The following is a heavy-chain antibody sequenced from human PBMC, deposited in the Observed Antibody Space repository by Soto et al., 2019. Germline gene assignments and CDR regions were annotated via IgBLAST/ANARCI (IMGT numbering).Heavy chain of an antibody. J-gene: IGHJ3*02. Sequence: PGGSLRLSCAASGFTFDDYAMHWVRQAPGKGLEWVSGISWNSGSIGYADSVKGRFTISRDNAKNSLYLQMNSLRAEDTALYYCAKDMHSSSTRAFDIWGQGTMVTVSS. CDR3: AKDMHSSSTRAFDI. CDR1: GFTFDDYA. V-gene: IGHV3-9*01. CDR2: ISWNSGSI. D-gene: IGHD6-6*01.